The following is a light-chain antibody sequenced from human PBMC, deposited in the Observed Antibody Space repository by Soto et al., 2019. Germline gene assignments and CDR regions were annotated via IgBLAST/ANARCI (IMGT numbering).Light chain of an antibody. CDR3: QQGFSAPRT. CDR1: QSISGRY. V-gene: IGKV3D-20*02. Sequence: ETVLTQSPGTLSLSPGERASLSCRASQSISGRYLAWYQQKPGQAPRLLIYDASSRATGIPDRFSGSGSGTDFILTISRLEPEDFTTYYCQQGFSAPRTFGPGTAVDIK. CDR2: DAS. J-gene: IGKJ3*01.